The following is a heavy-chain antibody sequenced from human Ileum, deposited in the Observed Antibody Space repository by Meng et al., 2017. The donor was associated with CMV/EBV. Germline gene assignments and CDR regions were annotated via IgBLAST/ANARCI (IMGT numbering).Heavy chain of an antibody. CDR3: ARVKQWLVRRGYGMDV. CDR2: IKQDGSEK. CDR1: GGTFSNSG. V-gene: IGHV3-7*01. J-gene: IGHJ6*02. D-gene: IGHD6-19*01. Sequence: SCKASGGTFSNSGISWVRQAPGKGLEWVANIKQDGSEKYYVDSVKGRFTISRDNAKNSLYLQMNSLRAEDTAVYYCARVKQWLVRRGYGMDVWGQGTTVTVSS.